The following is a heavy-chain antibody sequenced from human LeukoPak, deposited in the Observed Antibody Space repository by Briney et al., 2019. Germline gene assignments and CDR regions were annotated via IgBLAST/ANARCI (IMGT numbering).Heavy chain of an antibody. CDR1: GGSISSYY. J-gene: IGHJ4*02. CDR2: IYTSGST. V-gene: IGHV4-4*07. D-gene: IGHD3-9*01. Sequence: MPSETLSLTCTVSGGSISSYYWSWIRQPAGKGLEWIGRIYTSGSTNYNPSLKSRVTMSVDTSKNQFSLKLSSVTAADTAVYYCARVTVLRYLSDQIDYWGQGTLVTVSS. CDR3: ARVTVLRYLSDQIDY.